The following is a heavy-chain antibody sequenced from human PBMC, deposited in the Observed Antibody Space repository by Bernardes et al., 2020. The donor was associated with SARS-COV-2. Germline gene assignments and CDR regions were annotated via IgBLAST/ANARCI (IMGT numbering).Heavy chain of an antibody. D-gene: IGHD2-2*01. CDR2: IGTAGDT. CDR3: ARASLVPAATDYYYYYGMDV. J-gene: IGHJ6*02. V-gene: IGHV3-13*01. Sequence: GGSLRLSCAASGFTFSSYDMHWVRQATGKGLEWVSAIGTAGDTYYPGSVKGRFTISRENAKNSLYLQMNSLRAEDTAVYYCARASLVPAATDYYYYYGMDVWGQGTTVTVSS. CDR1: GFTFSSYD.